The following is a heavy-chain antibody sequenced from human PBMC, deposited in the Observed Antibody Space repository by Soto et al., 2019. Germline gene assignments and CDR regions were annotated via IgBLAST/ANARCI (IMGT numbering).Heavy chain of an antibody. D-gene: IGHD2-21*02. V-gene: IGHV4-59*11. J-gene: IGHJ6*02. CDR3: ARDLWGYCGADCYPLDV. CDR1: GSSISSHY. CDR2: MYNTGST. Sequence: PSETLSLTFTVSGSSISSHYWSWIRQPPGKGLEWIGYMYNTGSTIYNPSLKSRVTISVDTSKNQFSLKLNSVTAADTAVYYCARDLWGYCGADCYPLDVWGQGTTVTVS.